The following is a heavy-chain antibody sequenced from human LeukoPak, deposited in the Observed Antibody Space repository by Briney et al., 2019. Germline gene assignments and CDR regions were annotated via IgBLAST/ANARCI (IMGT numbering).Heavy chain of an antibody. CDR3: AKDILVGATLYYYYGMDV. CDR2: ISYDGSNK. Sequence: GGSLRLSCSASGLSFSSHGMHWVRQAPGKGLEWVAVISYDGSNKYYADSVKGRFTISRDNSKNTLYLQMNSLRAEDTAVYYCAKDILVGATLYYYYGMDVWGQGTTVTVSS. CDR1: GLSFSSHG. V-gene: IGHV3-30*18. J-gene: IGHJ6*02. D-gene: IGHD1-26*01.